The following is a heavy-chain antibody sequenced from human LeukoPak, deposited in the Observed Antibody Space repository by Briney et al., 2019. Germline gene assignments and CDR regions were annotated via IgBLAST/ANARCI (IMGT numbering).Heavy chain of an antibody. V-gene: IGHV3-53*01. CDR3: ARSSSGWYNLGY. D-gene: IGHD6-19*01. CDR1: GFTVSSNY. CDR2: IYSGGST. Sequence: GGSLRLSCAASGFTVSSNYLSWVRQAPGKELEWVSVIYSGGSTYYADAVKGRFTISRDNFKNTLYLQMNSLRAEDTAVYYCARSSSGWYNLGYWGQGTLVTVSS. J-gene: IGHJ4*02.